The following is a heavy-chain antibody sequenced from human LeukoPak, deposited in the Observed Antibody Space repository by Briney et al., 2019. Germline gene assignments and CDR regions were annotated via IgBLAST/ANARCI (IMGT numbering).Heavy chain of an antibody. CDR3: ARGYCANCTCYNFDY. D-gene: IGHD2-8*01. V-gene: IGHV4-59*12. CDR1: GGLPSIYL. CDR2: IKASASA. J-gene: IGHJ4*02. Sequence: SETLSLTCPVSGGLPSIYLWKWIRHPPEKGREWIGYIKASASAYWNPYLKIRVTISVSTSKTQFSLRLSSVTAADAAVYSCARGYCANCTCYNFDYWGQVTLVTVSS.